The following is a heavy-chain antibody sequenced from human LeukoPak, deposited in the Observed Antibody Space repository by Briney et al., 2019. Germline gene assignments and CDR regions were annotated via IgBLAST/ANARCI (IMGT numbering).Heavy chain of an antibody. CDR1: GGSIDITNY. J-gene: IGHJ5*02. V-gene: IGHV4-4*02. D-gene: IGHD1-26*01. CDR3: ARGHSGSYYWLNWFDP. CDR2: ISHGGTT. Sequence: SETLSLTCGVSGGSIDITNYWSWVRQAPGKGLEWTGEISHGGTTNYNPSLRSRVAMSLDRANNQFSLSLTSVTAADTAVYYCARGHSGSYYWLNWFDPWGQGTLVTVSS.